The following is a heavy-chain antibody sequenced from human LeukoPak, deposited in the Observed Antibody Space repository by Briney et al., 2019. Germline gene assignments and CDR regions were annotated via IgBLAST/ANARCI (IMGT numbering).Heavy chain of an antibody. Sequence: PGGSLRLSCAASGFTFSNFAMSWVRQAPGKGLEWVAVISPDGRDKHFADSVKGRFTISRDNSGNTLYLQMSSLRGEDTAVYYCARDLDKAAKYYFDNWGQGTLVTVSS. J-gene: IGHJ4*02. CDR2: ISPDGRDK. V-gene: IGHV3-30*03. D-gene: IGHD6-25*01. CDR1: GFTFSNFA. CDR3: ARDLDKAAKYYFDN.